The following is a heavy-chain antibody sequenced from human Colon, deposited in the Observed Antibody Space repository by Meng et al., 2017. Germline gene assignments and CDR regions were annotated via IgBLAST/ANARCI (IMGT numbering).Heavy chain of an antibody. J-gene: IGHJ4*02. CDR1: GFTVSSYY. V-gene: IGHV3-53*01. D-gene: IGHD1-26*01. CDR3: ARNSGSYPYYFDY. Sequence: GESLKISCAASGFTVSSYYLSWVCQAPGKGLEWVSIIYSGGSTYHADSVKGRFTISRDNSKNTPYLQMNSLRAEDTAVYYCARNSGSYPYYFDYWGQGSLVTVSS. CDR2: IYSGGST.